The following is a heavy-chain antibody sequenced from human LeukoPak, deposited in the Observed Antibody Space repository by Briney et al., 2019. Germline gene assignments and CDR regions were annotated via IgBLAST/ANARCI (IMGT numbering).Heavy chain of an antibody. CDR1: GFTFSSYS. Sequence: GGSLRLSCAASGFTFSSYSMNWVRQAPGKGLEWVSYISSSSSTIYYADSVKGRFTISRDNAKNSLYLQMNSLRAEDTAVYYCARLYYDSSGYDAFDIWGQGTMVTVSS. V-gene: IGHV3-48*01. CDR3: ARLYYDSSGYDAFDI. D-gene: IGHD3-22*01. J-gene: IGHJ3*02. CDR2: ISSSSSTI.